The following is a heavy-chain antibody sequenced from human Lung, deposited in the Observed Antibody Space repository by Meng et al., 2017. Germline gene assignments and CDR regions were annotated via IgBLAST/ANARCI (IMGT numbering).Heavy chain of an antibody. CDR2: INHSGST. V-gene: IGHV4-34*01. CDR3: ARGPTTMAHDFDY. CDR1: GGSFSDYY. Sequence: QVPLRQWGEGLLKPSETLSLPCVVSGGSFSDYYWSWIRQPPGKGLEWIGEINHSGSTNYNPSLESRATISVDTSQNNLSLKLSSVTAADSAVYYCARGPTTMAHDFDYWGQGTLVTVSS. D-gene: IGHD4-11*01. J-gene: IGHJ4*02.